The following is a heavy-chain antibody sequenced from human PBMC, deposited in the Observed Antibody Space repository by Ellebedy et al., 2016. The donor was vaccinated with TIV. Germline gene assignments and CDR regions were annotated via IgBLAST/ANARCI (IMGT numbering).Heavy chain of an antibody. CDR2: ISYDGSNK. Sequence: GGSLRLXXAASGFTFSSYGMHWVRQAPGKGLEWVAVISYDGSNKYYADSVKGRFTISRDNSKNTLYLQMNSLRAEDTAVYYCAKDQLWFGELSPLLFDYWGQGTLVTVSS. CDR1: GFTFSSYG. V-gene: IGHV3-30*18. J-gene: IGHJ4*02. CDR3: AKDQLWFGELSPLLFDY. D-gene: IGHD3-10*01.